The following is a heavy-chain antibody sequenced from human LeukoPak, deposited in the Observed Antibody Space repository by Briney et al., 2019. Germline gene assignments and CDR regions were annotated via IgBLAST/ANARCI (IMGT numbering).Heavy chain of an antibody. D-gene: IGHD3-22*01. Sequence: GTSLRLSCAAPGISFSSHGRHWVRQAPGKGLEWVGVIWYDGSNIYYADSVKGRFTISRDNSKNTLYLQMNSLRAEDTALYYCARARNDYDSNGFSFLDYWGQGTMVTVSS. CDR2: IWYDGSNI. CDR1: GISFSSHG. V-gene: IGHV3-33*01. CDR3: ARARNDYDSNGFSFLDY. J-gene: IGHJ4*02.